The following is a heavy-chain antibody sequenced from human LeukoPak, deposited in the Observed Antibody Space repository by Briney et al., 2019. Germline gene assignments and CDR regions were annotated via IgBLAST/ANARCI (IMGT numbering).Heavy chain of an antibody. D-gene: IGHD3-22*01. Sequence: GRALRLSGAASGFTFSSYAMHWVRQAPGKGLERVAVISYDGSNKYYADSVKGRFTISRDNSKNTLYLQMNSLRAEDTAVYYCVTDGGPNYYDTFDYWGQGTLVTVSS. CDR1: GFTFSSYA. CDR3: VTDGGPNYYDTFDY. J-gene: IGHJ4*02. V-gene: IGHV3-30-3*01. CDR2: ISYDGSNK.